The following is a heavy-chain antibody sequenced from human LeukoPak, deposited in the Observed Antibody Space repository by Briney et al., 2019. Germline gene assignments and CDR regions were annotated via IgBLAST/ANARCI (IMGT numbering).Heavy chain of an antibody. CDR2: LSGRGGST. CDR3: VKESYDY. Sequence: GSLRLSCTASGVTLSSYAMSWARQAPAKGLEWVSGLSGRGGSTNYAQSVKGRFTISRDNSRNTVYLHMDNLRAEDTAIYYCVKESYDYWGQGTLVTVSS. CDR1: GVTLSSYA. D-gene: IGHD3-3*01. V-gene: IGHV3-23*01. J-gene: IGHJ4*02.